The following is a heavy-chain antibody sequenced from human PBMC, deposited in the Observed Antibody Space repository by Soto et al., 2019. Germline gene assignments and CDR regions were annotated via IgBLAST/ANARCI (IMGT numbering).Heavy chain of an antibody. CDR2: IIPIFGTA. CDR3: ARVRRYCSSTSCYGPSYYYYGMDV. Sequence: QVQLVQSGAEVKKPGSSVKVSCTASGGTFSSYAISWVRQAPGQGLEWMGGIIPIFGTANYAQKFQGRVTITADESTSTAYMELSSLRSEDTAVYYCARVRRYCSSTSCYGPSYYYYGMDVWGQGTTVTVSS. J-gene: IGHJ6*02. CDR1: GGTFSSYA. V-gene: IGHV1-69*01. D-gene: IGHD2-2*01.